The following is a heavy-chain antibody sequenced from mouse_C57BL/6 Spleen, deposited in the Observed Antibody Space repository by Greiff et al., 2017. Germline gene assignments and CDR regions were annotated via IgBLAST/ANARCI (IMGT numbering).Heavy chain of an antibody. Sequence: VQLQQPGAELVKPGASVKLSCKASGYTFTSYWMPWVKQRPGQGLEWIGEIDPSDSYTNYNQKFKGKATLTVDTSSSTAYMQLSSLTSEDSAVYYCARSYYSNYYFDYWGQGTTLTVSS. V-gene: IGHV1-50*01. CDR3: ARSYYSNYYFDY. CDR1: GYTFTSYW. D-gene: IGHD2-5*01. J-gene: IGHJ2*01. CDR2: IDPSDSYT.